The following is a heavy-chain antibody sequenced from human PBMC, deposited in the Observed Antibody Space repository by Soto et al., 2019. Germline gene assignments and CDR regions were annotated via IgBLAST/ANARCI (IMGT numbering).Heavy chain of an antibody. CDR3: AHGSGWLSDQ. D-gene: IGHD6-19*01. CDR2: FYWDDTK. CDR1: GFSLSTSAVG. V-gene: IGHV2-5*02. J-gene: IGHJ4*02. Sequence: QITLKESGPTLVRPTQTLTLTCTFSGFSLSTSAVGVNWIRQHPGKPLEWLALFYWDDTKHYSSSLRNRLTITKDTSKNQVVLTMTNMDPVDTATYYCAHGSGWLSDQWGQGTLVTVSS.